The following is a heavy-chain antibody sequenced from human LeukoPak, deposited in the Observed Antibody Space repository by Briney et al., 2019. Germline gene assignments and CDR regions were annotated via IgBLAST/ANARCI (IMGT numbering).Heavy chain of an antibody. CDR2: IYHSGST. Sequence: SETLSLTCAVSGGSISSSNWWSWVRQPPGKGLEWIGEIYHSGSTNYNPSLKRRVTISVDKSKNQFSLKLSSVTAADTAVYYCARGVAVAGSTYFQHWGQGTLVTVSS. CDR3: ARGVAVAGSTYFQH. D-gene: IGHD6-19*01. V-gene: IGHV4-4*02. CDR1: GGSISSSNW. J-gene: IGHJ1*01.